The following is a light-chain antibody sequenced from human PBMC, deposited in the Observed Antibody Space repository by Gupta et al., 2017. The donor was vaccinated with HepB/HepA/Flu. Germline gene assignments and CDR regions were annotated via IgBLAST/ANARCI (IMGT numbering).Light chain of an antibody. CDR1: QRVGSNF. J-gene: IGKJ4*01. CDR3: QQYATSPLT. Sequence: EIVLSPYSHTMPSSPAERATLSCRTSQRVGSNFLAWYQQKPGQAPRLLISVASSRATGIPDRFSGSGSGTDFTLTSSRLDPEDFAVYYCQQYATSPLTFGGGTKVEMK. CDR2: VAS. V-gene: IGKV3-20*01.